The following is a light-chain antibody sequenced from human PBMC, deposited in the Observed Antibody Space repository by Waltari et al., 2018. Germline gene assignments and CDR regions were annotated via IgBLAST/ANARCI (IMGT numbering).Light chain of an antibody. CDR3: CSYAGGSAFV. J-gene: IGLJ1*01. V-gene: IGLV1-47*01. Sequence: QSVLTQTPSASGTPGQRVTISCSGSSSNIGSQYVYWYQQLPGTDPKLPIYKNDQRPSGVPDRFSGSKSGTSASLAISGLRSEDEADYYCCSYAGGSAFVFGTGTKITVL. CDR1: SSNIGSQY. CDR2: KND.